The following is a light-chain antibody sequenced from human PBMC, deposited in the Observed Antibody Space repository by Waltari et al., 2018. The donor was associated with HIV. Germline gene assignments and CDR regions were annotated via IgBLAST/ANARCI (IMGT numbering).Light chain of an antibody. CDR3: ATWDNNLYVGQV. CDR2: DKE. V-gene: IGLV1-51*01. CDR1: DSNIGNNF. J-gene: IGLJ3*02. Sequence: QSVLTQPPSLSAAPGQKVTISCSGSDSNIGNNFVSWYQQLPGAAPKLLIYDKESRPSGISDRFSGAKSGTSATLGITGLQAGDEADYYCATWDNNLYVGQVFGGGTKLTVL.